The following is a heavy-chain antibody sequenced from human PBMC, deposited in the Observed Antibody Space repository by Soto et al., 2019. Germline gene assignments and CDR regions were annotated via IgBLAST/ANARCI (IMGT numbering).Heavy chain of an antibody. CDR1: GGTFSSYA. Sequence: ASVKVSCKASGGTFSSYAISWVRQAPGQGLEWMGGIIPIFGTANYAQKFQGRVTITADESTSTAYMELSSLRSEDTAVYSCARKKCHSCGISYPPGVDNWVEAWRQGT. CDR2: IIPIFGTA. CDR3: ARKKCHSCGISYPPGVDNWVEA. D-gene: IGHD3-3*01. J-gene: IGHJ5*02. V-gene: IGHV1-69*13.